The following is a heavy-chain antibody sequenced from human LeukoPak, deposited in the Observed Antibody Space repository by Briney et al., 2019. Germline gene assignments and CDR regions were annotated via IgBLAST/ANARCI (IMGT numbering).Heavy chain of an antibody. D-gene: IGHD1-26*01. CDR3: AREGGSGSYGAFDI. J-gene: IGHJ3*02. Sequence: GGSLGLSCAASGFTFSSYSMNWVRQAPGKGLEWVSYISSSSSYIYYADSVKGRFTISRDNAKNSLYLQMNSLRAEDTAVYYCAREGGSGSYGAFDIWGQGTMVTVSS. CDR1: GFTFSSYS. V-gene: IGHV3-21*01. CDR2: ISSSSSYI.